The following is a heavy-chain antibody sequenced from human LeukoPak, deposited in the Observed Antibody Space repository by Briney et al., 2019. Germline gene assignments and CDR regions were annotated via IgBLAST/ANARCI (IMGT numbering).Heavy chain of an antibody. CDR1: GYTLTELS. J-gene: IGHJ5*02. D-gene: IGHD3-3*01. V-gene: IGHV1-24*01. CDR3: ATVDNIRFLEWSRNWFDP. Sequence: ASVKVSCKVSGYTLTELSMHWVRQAPGKGLEWVGGFDPEDGETVYAQKFQGRVTMTEDTSTDTAYMELSSLRSEDTAVYYCATVDNIRFLEWSRNWFDPWGQGTLVTVSS. CDR2: FDPEDGET.